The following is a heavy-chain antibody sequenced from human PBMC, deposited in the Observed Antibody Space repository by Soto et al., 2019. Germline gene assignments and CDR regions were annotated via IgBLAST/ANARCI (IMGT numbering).Heavy chain of an antibody. CDR1: GFTFSSYA. CDR3: AKDHPVACRYFDY. J-gene: IGHJ4*02. CDR2: ISGSSGST. D-gene: IGHD3-16*02. V-gene: IGHV3-23*01. Sequence: GGSLRLSCAASGFTFSSYAMNWVRQAPGKGLEWVSAISGSSGSTYYADSLKGRFTISRDNSKKTLYLQMNRLRAEDSAVYSCAKDHPVACRYFDYWGQGTLVPVSS.